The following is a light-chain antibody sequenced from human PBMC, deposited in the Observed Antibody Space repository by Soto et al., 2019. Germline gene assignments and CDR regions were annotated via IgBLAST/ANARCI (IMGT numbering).Light chain of an antibody. CDR1: SSNIGAGYD. V-gene: IGLV1-40*01. J-gene: IGLJ1*01. CDR3: QSYDSSLSGYV. CDR2: GNS. Sequence: QSVLKQPPSLSGSPGQMVTISCTGSSSNIGAGYDVHWYQQLPGTAPKLLIYGNSNRPSGVPDRFSGSKSGTSASLAITGLQAEDEADYYCQSYDSSLSGYVFGTGTKVTVL.